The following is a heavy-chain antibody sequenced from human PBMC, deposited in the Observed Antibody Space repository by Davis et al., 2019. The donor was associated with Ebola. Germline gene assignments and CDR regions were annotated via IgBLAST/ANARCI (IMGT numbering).Heavy chain of an antibody. V-gene: IGHV3-53*01. CDR1: GFIVSSNY. Sequence: PGGSLRLSCAASGFIVSSNYMSWVRQAPGKGLEWVSVIYSGGSTYYADSVKGRFTISRDNSKNTLYLQMNSLRAEDTAVYYCAREGYREHYGVDVWGQGTTVTVSS. CDR2: IYSGGST. CDR3: AREGYREHYGVDV. J-gene: IGHJ6*02. D-gene: IGHD5-12*01.